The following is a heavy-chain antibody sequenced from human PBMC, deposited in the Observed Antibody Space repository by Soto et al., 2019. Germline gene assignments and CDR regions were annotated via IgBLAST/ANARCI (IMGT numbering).Heavy chain of an antibody. CDR1: GDAFTSNS. D-gene: IGHD2-21*01. CDR3: AREGMLFAGVIVVYGMDV. J-gene: IGHJ6*02. CDR2: IRTYNSDT. Sequence: ASVKCSCKVSGDAFTSNSIGWVRHSPVQGLEWMGWIRTYNSDTNSAPRFQGRVTMTTDTSPSTAYMELRSLKSEDTAIYYCAREGMLFAGVIVVYGMDVWGQGTTVTVSS. V-gene: IGHV1-18*04.